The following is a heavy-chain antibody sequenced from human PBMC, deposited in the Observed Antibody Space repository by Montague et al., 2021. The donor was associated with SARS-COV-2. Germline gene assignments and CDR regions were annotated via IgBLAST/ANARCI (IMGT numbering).Heavy chain of an antibody. Sequence: SETLSLTCTVSGGSISSYHWCWIRQPPGKGLEWIGYIHYSGSTNYNPSLKSRVTISVDTSENQFSLKLSSVTAAATAVYYCASLGLRYFDWLLLGEEYFDYWGQGTLVTVSS. V-gene: IGHV4-59*12. J-gene: IGHJ4*02. CDR2: IHYSGST. CDR1: GGSISSYH. D-gene: IGHD3-9*01. CDR3: ASLGLRYFDWLLLGEEYFDY.